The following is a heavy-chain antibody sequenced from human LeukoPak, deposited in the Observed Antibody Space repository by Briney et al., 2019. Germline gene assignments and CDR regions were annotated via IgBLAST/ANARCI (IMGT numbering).Heavy chain of an antibody. CDR3: ARSRFVAVAGRHAFDI. CDR1: GGSFSGYY. J-gene: IGHJ3*02. V-gene: IGHV4-34*01. Sequence: SETLSLTCAVYGGSFSGYYWSWIRQPPGKGLEWIGEINHSGSTNYNPSLKSRVTISVDTSKNQFSLKLSSVTAADTAVYYCARSRFVAVAGRHAFDIWGHGTMVTVSS. CDR2: INHSGST. D-gene: IGHD6-19*01.